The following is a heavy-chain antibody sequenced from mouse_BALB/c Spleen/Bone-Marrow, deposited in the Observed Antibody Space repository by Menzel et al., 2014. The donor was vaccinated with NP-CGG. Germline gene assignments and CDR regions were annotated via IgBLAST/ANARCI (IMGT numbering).Heavy chain of an antibody. J-gene: IGHJ2*01. CDR2: TDPANGNT. Sequence: EVMLVESGAEIVKPGASVKSSCTTSGFNIEDSYIYWMKQRPEQGLEWIGRTDPANGNTKYDPKFQGKATITVDTSSATAYLQLSSLTSEDTAVYYCARNYGSSLDYWGQGTTLTVSS. CDR1: GFNIEDSY. CDR3: ARNYGSSLDY. V-gene: IGHV14-3*02. D-gene: IGHD1-1*01.